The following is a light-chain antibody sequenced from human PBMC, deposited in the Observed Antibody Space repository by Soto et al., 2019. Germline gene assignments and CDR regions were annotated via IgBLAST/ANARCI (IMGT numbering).Light chain of an antibody. V-gene: IGKV2-30*01. CDR1: QSLLNRDGNTY. CDR2: KVS. J-gene: IGKJ1*01. Sequence: DVVMTQSPLSLPVTLGQPASISCRSSQSLLNRDGNTYLNWFQQRPGQSPRRVIYKVSNRDSGVPDRFSRSGSGTDFTQKISRVEAEDVGVYYCMQGTHLHPWTFGQGTKVEI. CDR3: MQGTHLHPWT.